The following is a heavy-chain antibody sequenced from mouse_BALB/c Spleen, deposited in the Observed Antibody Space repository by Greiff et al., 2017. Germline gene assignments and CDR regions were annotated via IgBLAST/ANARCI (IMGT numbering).Heavy chain of an antibody. J-gene: IGHJ4*01. Sequence: VQLQQSGPSLVKPSQTLSLTCSVTGDSITSGYWNWIRKFPGNKLEYMGYISYSGSTYYNPSLKSRISITRDTSKNQYYLQSNSVTTEDTATYYCARYYRYEGNYAMDYWGQGTSVTVSS. CDR2: ISYSGST. V-gene: IGHV3-8*02. CDR3: ARYYRYEGNYAMDY. CDR1: GDSITSGY. D-gene: IGHD2-14*01.